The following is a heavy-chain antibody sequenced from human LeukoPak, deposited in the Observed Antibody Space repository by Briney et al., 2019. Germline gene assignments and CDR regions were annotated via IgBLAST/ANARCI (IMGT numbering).Heavy chain of an antibody. D-gene: IGHD3-22*01. CDR2: ISGSGGST. V-gene: IGHV3-23*01. Sequence: GGSLRLSCAASGFTFSSYAMSWVRQAPGKGLEWVSAISGSGGSTYYADSVKGRFTISRDNSKNTLYLQMNSLRAEDTAVYYCAKLRGRVSYYDSSGYWSSDYWGQGTLVTVSS. CDR1: GFTFSSYA. J-gene: IGHJ4*02. CDR3: AKLRGRVSYYDSSGYWSSDY.